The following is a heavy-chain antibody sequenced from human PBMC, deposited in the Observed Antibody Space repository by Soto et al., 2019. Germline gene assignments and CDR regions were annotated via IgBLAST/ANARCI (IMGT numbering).Heavy chain of an antibody. J-gene: IGHJ4*02. CDR1: GFTFSSYA. CDR2: ISGSGGST. CDR3: AKDFYYDSSGPIDY. Sequence: GGSLRLSCAASGFTFSSYAMSWVRQAPGKGLEWVSAISGSGGSTYYADSVKGRFTISRDNSKNTLYLQMNSLRAEVTAVYYCAKDFYYDSSGPIDYWGQGTLVTVSS. D-gene: IGHD3-22*01. V-gene: IGHV3-23*01.